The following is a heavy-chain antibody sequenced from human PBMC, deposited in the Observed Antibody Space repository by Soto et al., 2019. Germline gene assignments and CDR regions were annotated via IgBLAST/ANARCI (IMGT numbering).Heavy chain of an antibody. CDR3: ARGGTSSSWYFRNWFDP. Sequence: SETLSLTCAVYGGSFSGYYWSWIRQPPGKGLEWIGEINHSGSTNYNPSLKSRVTISVDTSKNQFSLKLSSVTAADTAVYYCARGGTSSSWYFRNWFDPWGQGTLVTVSS. V-gene: IGHV4-34*01. CDR1: GGSFSGYY. CDR2: INHSGST. D-gene: IGHD6-13*01. J-gene: IGHJ5*02.